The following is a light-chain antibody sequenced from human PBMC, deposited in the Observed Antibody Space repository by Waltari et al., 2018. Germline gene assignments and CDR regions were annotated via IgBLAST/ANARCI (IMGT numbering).Light chain of an antibody. J-gene: IGKJ4*01. Sequence: EILMTQLPATPSLSPGRRATPSCRANQSVTANLAWYQQKPGQAPRLLIYGVFFRATDIPARFSGSGSGTDFTLTISSLQSEDFATYYCQHYNNWPLTFGGGTKVEIK. CDR1: QSVTAN. V-gene: IGKV3-15*01. CDR3: QHYNNWPLT. CDR2: GVF.